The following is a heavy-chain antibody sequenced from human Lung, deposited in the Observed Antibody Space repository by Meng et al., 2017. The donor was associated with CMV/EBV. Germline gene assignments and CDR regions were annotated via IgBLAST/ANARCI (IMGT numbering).Heavy chain of an antibody. CDR2: IRYDASNK. J-gene: IGHJ1*01. Sequence: SCAASGFTFSSYGMHWVRQAPGKGLEWVAFIRYDASNKYYADSVKGRFSISRDNSKNTLYLQMNSLRAEDTAVYYCAKGSGDGYNFAGTLHFWGQGXLVTVSS. CDR1: GFTFSSYG. D-gene: IGHD5-24*01. V-gene: IGHV3-30*02. CDR3: AKGSGDGYNFAGTLHF.